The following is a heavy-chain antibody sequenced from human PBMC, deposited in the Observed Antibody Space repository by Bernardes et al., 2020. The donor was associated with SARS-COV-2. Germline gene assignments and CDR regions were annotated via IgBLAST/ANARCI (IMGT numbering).Heavy chain of an antibody. V-gene: IGHV4-34*01. CDR3: ARGGTYSDFWSNDY. Sequence: SETLSLTCAGYGASFSGHYCTWIHQSPGKGLEWIGEIDHSGRTNYNPSLKSRVTISVDTSKNQLSLKLRSVTAADTAVYFCARGGTYSDFWSNDYWGQGTLVTVS. D-gene: IGHD3-3*01. J-gene: IGHJ4*02. CDR1: GASFSGHY. CDR2: IDHSGRT.